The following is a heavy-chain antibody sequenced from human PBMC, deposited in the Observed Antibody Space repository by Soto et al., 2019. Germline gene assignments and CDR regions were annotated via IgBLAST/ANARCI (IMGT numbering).Heavy chain of an antibody. CDR1: GFSFRSYS. V-gene: IGHV3-48*02. D-gene: IGHD1-26*01. Sequence: EVQLVESGGNLVQPGGSLRLSCVASGFSFRSYSMNWVRQAPGKGPEWVAYVSGSCNTQYYADSVKGRFTISRDNAMQSLYLQLNSLRDEDTAVYYCARDPKSGNQKLYFDYWGQGALVTVSS. CDR3: ARDPKSGNQKLYFDY. J-gene: IGHJ4*02. CDR2: VSGSCNTQ.